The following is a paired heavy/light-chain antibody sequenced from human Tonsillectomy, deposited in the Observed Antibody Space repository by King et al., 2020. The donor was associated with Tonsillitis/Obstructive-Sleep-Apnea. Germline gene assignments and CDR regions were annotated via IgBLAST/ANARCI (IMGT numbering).Light chain of an antibody. J-gene: IGKJ4*01. V-gene: IGKV1-39*01. CDR2: GAS. CDR1: QSIDTD. CDR3: QQTYTSPGLI. Sequence: DIQMTQSPSSLSASVGDRVTITCRASQSIDTDLSWYQHKPGRAPNLLIFGASTLQSGVPSRFSGSGSGTEFTLTISSLQPEDVGTYYCQQTYTSPGLIFGGGTKVKIK.
Heavy chain of an antibody. CDR3: AKTRGYSDYNLGAFDF. D-gene: IGHD5-12*01. CDR2: VVGSGGRT. V-gene: IGHV3-23*01. CDR1: GFNFRSHA. Sequence: EVEVSESGGGLVQPGGSLRLSCVVPGFNFRSHAMNWVRQAPGKGLEWVSSVVGSGGRTEYAESVKGRFTISRDNSRNTIYLEMHGLRVEDTALYYCAKTRGYSDYNLGAFDFWGQGTMVTVSS. J-gene: IGHJ3*01.